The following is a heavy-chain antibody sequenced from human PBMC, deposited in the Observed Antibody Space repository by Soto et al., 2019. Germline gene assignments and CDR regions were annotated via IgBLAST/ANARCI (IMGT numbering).Heavy chain of an antibody. CDR2: INTGNGDT. CDR1: GYTFTSNS. CDR3: ARDRGYNYGDYYFDS. Sequence: ASVKVSCKASGYTFTSNSMHWVRQAPGQSLEWMGWINTGNGDTKYSEEFQGRVTITRDTSVTTGYMEVSSLRSEDTAVYYCARDRGYNYGDYYFDSWGQGTLVTVSS. V-gene: IGHV1-3*04. D-gene: IGHD5-18*01. J-gene: IGHJ4*02.